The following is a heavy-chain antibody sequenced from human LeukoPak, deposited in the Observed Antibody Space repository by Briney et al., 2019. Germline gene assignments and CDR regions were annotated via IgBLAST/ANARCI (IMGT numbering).Heavy chain of an antibody. CDR2: ISYDGSNK. CDR1: GFTFSSYA. V-gene: IGHV3-30*04. Sequence: GGSLRLSCAASGFTFSSYAMHWVRQAPGKGLEWVAVISYDGSNKYYADSVKGRFTISRDNSKNTLYLQMNSLRAEDTAVYYCASLGITNWFDPWGQGTLVTVSS. CDR3: ASLGITNWFDP. D-gene: IGHD3-10*01. J-gene: IGHJ5*02.